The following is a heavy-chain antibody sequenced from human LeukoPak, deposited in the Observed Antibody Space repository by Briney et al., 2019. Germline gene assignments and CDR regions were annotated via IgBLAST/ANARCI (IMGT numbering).Heavy chain of an antibody. D-gene: IGHD1-14*01. CDR3: ASNPNTGSAFDP. J-gene: IGHJ5*02. CDR2: IYYTGST. V-gene: IGHV4-59*08. CDR1: GGSISSYY. Sequence: PSETLSLTCTVSGGSISSYYWNWIRQPPGKGLEWSGYIYYTGSTNYNPSLKTRVTISVETSKNQFSLKLSSVTAADTAVYYCASNPNTGSAFDPWGQGTLVTVSS.